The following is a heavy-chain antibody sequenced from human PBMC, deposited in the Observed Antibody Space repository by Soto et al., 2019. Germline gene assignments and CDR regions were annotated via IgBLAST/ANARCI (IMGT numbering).Heavy chain of an antibody. D-gene: IGHD5-18*01. Sequence: EVQLVETGGGLIQPGGSLSLSCAASGFTVTSNYMNWVRQAPGKGLGWVSIIYSSGTTYYADSVKGRFTISRDKSKNTLYLQMRNLRAEDTAIYYCARVDTYDYYYAMDVWGQGTTVTVSS. CDR1: GFTVTSNY. J-gene: IGHJ6*02. CDR2: IYSSGTT. V-gene: IGHV3-53*02. CDR3: ARVDTYDYYYAMDV.